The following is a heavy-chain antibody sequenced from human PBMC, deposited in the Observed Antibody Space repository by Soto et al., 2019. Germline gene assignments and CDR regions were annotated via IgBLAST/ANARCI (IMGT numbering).Heavy chain of an antibody. CDR3: AKGPIAAAGTMGAFDI. V-gene: IGHV3-7*03. J-gene: IGHJ3*02. CDR2: IKQDGSEK. Sequence: GGSLRLSCAASGFTFSSYWMSWVRQAPGKGLEWVANIKQDGSEKYYVDSVKGRFTISRDNAKNSLYLQMNSLRAEDTAVYYCAKGPIAAAGTMGAFDIWGQGTMVTVSS. CDR1: GFTFSSYW. D-gene: IGHD6-25*01.